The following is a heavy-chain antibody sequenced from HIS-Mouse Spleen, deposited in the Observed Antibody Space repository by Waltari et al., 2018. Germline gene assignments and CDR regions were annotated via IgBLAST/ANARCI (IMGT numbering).Heavy chain of an antibody. Sequence: QVQLQQWGAGLLKPSETLSLTCAVYGGSFSGYYWSWIRQPPGKGLEWIGEINHSGSTNYNPSLKSRVTISVDTSKNQFSLKLSSVTAADTAVHYCARGEGIAAPGFDPWGQGTLVTVSS. CDR3: ARGEGIAAPGFDP. CDR1: GGSFSGYY. CDR2: INHSGST. J-gene: IGHJ5*02. V-gene: IGHV4-34*01. D-gene: IGHD6-13*01.